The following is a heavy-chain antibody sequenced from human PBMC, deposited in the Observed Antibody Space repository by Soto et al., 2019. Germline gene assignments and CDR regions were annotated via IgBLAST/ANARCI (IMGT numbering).Heavy chain of an antibody. CDR3: ARRAWDSSYAIDV. D-gene: IGHD3-22*01. V-gene: IGHV3-30*09. CDR2: ISYDGSDK. Sequence: VQLVESGGGEVQPGRSLRLSCAASGFTYTDFALHWVRQAPGKGLEWVAIISYDGSDKYYADSVKGRFAISRDNPKNTLYLEMNSLRPEDTSVYFCARRAWDSSYAIDVWGQGTKVTVFS. CDR1: GFTYTDFA. J-gene: IGHJ6*02.